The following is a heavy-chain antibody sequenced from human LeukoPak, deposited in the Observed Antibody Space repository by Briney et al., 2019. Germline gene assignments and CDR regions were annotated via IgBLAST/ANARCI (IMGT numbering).Heavy chain of an antibody. D-gene: IGHD5-12*01. Sequence: GGSLRLSCAASGFTFSSYSMNWVRQAPGKGLEWVSSISSSSSYIYYADSVKGRFTISRDNSKNTLYLEVISLAAEDTAVYYCAKDDAWLRFGEWSQGTLVTVSS. V-gene: IGHV3-21*04. J-gene: IGHJ4*02. CDR1: GFTFSSYS. CDR2: ISSSSSYI. CDR3: AKDDAWLRFGE.